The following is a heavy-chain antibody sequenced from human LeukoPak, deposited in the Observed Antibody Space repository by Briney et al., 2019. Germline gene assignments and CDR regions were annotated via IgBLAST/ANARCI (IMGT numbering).Heavy chain of an antibody. CDR1: GFTFSNYW. J-gene: IGHJ4*02. D-gene: IGHD3-10*01. V-gene: IGHV3-7*01. CDR2: IKTDGSEK. Sequence: GGSLRLSCEGSGFTFSNYWMGWVRQAPGKGLQWVANIKTDGSEKYYVDSVKGRFTISRDNAKNTLYLQMNSLRAEDTAVYYCARDWDYGSGSYYHYWGQGTLVTVSS. CDR3: ARDWDYGSGSYYHY.